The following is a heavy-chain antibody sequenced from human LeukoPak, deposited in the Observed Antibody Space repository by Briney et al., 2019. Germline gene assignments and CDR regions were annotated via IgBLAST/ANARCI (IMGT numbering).Heavy chain of an antibody. V-gene: IGHV4-39*01. CDR1: GGSISSSSYY. CDR3: ARQVGRYSYGYEFDP. D-gene: IGHD5-18*01. Sequence: KPSETLSLTCTVSGGSISSSSYYWGWIRQPPGKGLEWIGSIYYSGSTYYNPSLKSRVTISVDTSKNQFSLKLSSVTAADTAVYYCARQVGRYSYGYEFDPWGQGTLVTVSS. J-gene: IGHJ5*02. CDR2: IYYSGST.